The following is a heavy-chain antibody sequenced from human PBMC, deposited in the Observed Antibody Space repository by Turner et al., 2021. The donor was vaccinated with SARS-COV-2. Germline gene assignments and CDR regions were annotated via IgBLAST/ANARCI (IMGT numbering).Heavy chain of an antibody. CDR1: GFTFSSYA. V-gene: IGHV3-23*01. Sequence: EVQLLESGGGLVQPGGSLRLSCAASGFTFSSYAMSWVRQAPGKGLEWVSAISGSGGSTYYADSVKGRFTISRDNSKNTLYLQMNSLRAEDTAVYYCARARWDYYDSSGYYPDAFDIWGQGTMVTVSS. J-gene: IGHJ3*02. CDR3: ARARWDYYDSSGYYPDAFDI. D-gene: IGHD3-22*01. CDR2: ISGSGGST.